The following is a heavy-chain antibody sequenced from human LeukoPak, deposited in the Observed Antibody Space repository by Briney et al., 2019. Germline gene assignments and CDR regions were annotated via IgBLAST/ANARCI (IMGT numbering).Heavy chain of an antibody. Sequence: SETLSLTCTVSGGSISSGGYYWTWIRQPPEKGLEWIGHISYSGSPYHNPSLKSRLTISMDTSKNQFSLNLSSVTVADTAVYYCARRGSGWFDYWGQGTLVTVSS. CDR3: ARRGSGWFDY. J-gene: IGHJ4*02. CDR2: ISYSGSP. D-gene: IGHD6-19*01. V-gene: IGHV4-30-4*01. CDR1: GGSISSGGYY.